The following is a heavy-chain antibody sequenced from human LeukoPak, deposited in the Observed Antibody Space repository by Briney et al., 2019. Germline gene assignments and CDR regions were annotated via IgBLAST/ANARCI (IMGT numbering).Heavy chain of an antibody. V-gene: IGHV3-74*01. J-gene: IGHJ4*02. CDR3: ARDYRTYYYDSSGPDY. D-gene: IGHD3-22*01. CDR1: GFTFSSYW. Sequence: GGSLRLSCAASGFTFSSYWMHWVHQAPGKGLVWVSRINSDGSSTSYADSVKGRFTISRDNAKNTLYLQMNSLRAEDTAVYYCARDYRTYYYDSSGPDYWGQGTLVTVSS. CDR2: INSDGSST.